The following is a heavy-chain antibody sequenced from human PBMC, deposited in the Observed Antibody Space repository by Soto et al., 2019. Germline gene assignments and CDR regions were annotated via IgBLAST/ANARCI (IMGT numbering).Heavy chain of an antibody. D-gene: IGHD2-15*01. J-gene: IGHJ6*02. CDR2: ISPIFGTA. CDR1: GGTFSSYA. V-gene: IGHV1-69*01. Sequence: QVQLVQSGAEVKKPGSSVKVSCKASGGTFSSYAISWVRQAPGQGLEWMGGISPIFGTANYAQKFQGRVTITADESTSTAYMELSSLRSEDTAVDYCARASARRYCSGGSCYLYYYGMDVWGQGTTVTVSS. CDR3: ARASARRYCSGGSCYLYYYGMDV.